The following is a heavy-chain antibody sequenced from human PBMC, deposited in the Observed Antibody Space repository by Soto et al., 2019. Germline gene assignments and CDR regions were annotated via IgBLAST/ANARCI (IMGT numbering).Heavy chain of an antibody. J-gene: IGHJ6*02. CDR2: IIPIFGTA. CDR3: ASHSPIVAPRDYYYGMDV. Sequence: QVQLVQSGAEVKKPGSSVKVSCKASGGTFSSYAISWVRQAPGQGLEWMGGIIPIFGTANYAQKFQGRVTITADKSTSTAYMELSSLRSEDTAVYYCASHSPIVAPRDYYYGMDVWGQGTTVTVSS. CDR1: GGTFSSYA. D-gene: IGHD5-12*01. V-gene: IGHV1-69*06.